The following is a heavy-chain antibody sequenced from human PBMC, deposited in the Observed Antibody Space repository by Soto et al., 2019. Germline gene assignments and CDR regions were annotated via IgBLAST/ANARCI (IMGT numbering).Heavy chain of an antibody. V-gene: IGHV2-5*01. CDR2: IYWNDDK. CDR3: TRILYTRATDY. Sequence: GSGPTLVNPTQTLTLTCSFSGFSLTTDGVGVGWVRQPPGQALEWLAIIYWNDDKHHSPSLKSRLTITKDTSKNQVVLTMTNMDPVDTAKYYCTRILYTRATDYWGQGTLVTVSS. CDR1: GFSLTTDGVG. D-gene: IGHD2-2*02. J-gene: IGHJ4*02.